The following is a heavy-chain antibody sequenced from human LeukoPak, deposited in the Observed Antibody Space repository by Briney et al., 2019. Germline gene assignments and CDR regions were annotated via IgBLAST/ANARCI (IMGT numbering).Heavy chain of an antibody. CDR2: INPNSGGT. CDR1: GYTFIGYY. CDR3: ARDSHYCSGGSCYPDNWFDP. V-gene: IGHV1-2*02. D-gene: IGHD2-15*01. J-gene: IGHJ5*02. Sequence: ASVKVSCKASGYTFIGYYMHWVRQAPGQGLEWMGWINPNSGGTNYAQKFQGRVTMTRDTSISTAYMELSGLRSDDTAVYYCARDSHYCSGGSCYPDNWFDPWGQGTLVTVSS.